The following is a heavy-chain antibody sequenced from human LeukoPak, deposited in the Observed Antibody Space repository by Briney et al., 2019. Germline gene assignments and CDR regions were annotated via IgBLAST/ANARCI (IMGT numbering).Heavy chain of an antibody. D-gene: IGHD6-19*01. Sequence: SETLSLTCTVSGGSISSYYWSWIRQPAGKGLEWIGYIYYSGSTNYNPSLKSRVTISVDTSKNQFSLKLSSVTAADTAVYYCARGPVAGLNTHWGQGTLVTVSS. V-gene: IGHV4-59*01. CDR3: ARGPVAGLNTH. J-gene: IGHJ4*02. CDR1: GGSISSYY. CDR2: IYYSGST.